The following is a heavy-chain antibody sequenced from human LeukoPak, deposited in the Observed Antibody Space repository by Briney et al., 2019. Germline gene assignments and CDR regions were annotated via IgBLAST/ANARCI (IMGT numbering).Heavy chain of an antibody. D-gene: IGHD2-2*01. V-gene: IGHV3-21*01. CDR2: ISSSSSYI. Sequence: GGSLRLSCAASGFTFSSYSMNWVCQAPGKGLEWVSSISSSSSYIYYADSVKGRFTISRDNAKNSLYLQMNSLRAEDTAVYYCATSSDAPGNYWGQGTLVTVSS. J-gene: IGHJ4*02. CDR3: ATSSDAPGNY. CDR1: GFTFSSYS.